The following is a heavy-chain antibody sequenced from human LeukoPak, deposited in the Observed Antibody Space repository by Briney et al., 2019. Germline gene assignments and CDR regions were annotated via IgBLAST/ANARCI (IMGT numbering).Heavy chain of an antibody. CDR3: ARHDVGSSGYYDKTSNYYYGMDV. CDR1: GYSFTSYW. Sequence: GESLKISCKGSGYSFTSYWIGWVRQMPGKGLEWMGIIYPGDSDTRYSPSFQGQVTISVDKSISTAYLQWSSLKASDTAMYYCARHDVGSSGYYDKTSNYYYGMDVWGQGTTVTVSS. J-gene: IGHJ6*02. V-gene: IGHV5-51*01. D-gene: IGHD3-22*01. CDR2: IYPGDSDT.